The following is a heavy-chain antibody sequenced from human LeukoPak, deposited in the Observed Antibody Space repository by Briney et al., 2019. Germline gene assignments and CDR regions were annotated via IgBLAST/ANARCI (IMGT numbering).Heavy chain of an antibody. CDR3: ARVSGWPWDH. CDR2: ISLSSTTI. CDR1: GFTFSSYG. J-gene: IGHJ4*02. D-gene: IGHD2-15*01. V-gene: IGHV3-48*02. Sequence: GGSLRLYCAASGFTFSSYGMHWVRQAPGKGLEWVSYISLSSTTIYYADSVKGRFTISRDDAKNLLYLQMNSLRDEDTAVYYCARVSGWPWDHWGQGTLVTVSS.